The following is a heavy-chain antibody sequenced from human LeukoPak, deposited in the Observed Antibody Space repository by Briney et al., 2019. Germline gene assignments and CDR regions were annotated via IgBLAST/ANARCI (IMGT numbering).Heavy chain of an antibody. Sequence: GGSLRLSCAASGFTFSSFAMSWVRQAPGKGLEWVSGIVGSGGRIYYADSVKGRFTISRDNSRSTLYLQMNSLRAEDTAVYYCAKDQDWLNDYGDSGYSQHWGQGTVVTASS. CDR1: GFTFSSFA. D-gene: IGHD4-17*01. CDR3: AKDQDWLNDYGDSGYSQH. V-gene: IGHV3-23*01. J-gene: IGHJ1*01. CDR2: IVGSGGRI.